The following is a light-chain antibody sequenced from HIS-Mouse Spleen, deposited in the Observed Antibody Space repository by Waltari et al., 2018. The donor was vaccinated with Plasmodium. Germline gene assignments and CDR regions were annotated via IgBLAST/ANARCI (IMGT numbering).Light chain of an antibody. Sequence: QAVLTQPSSLSASPGASASLTCTLRSGINVGTYRIYWYQQKPGSPPQYLLRHKSDADKQQGSGVTSRVSGSKDSSAKAGILLISWLQSEDEADYYCMIWHSSAWVFGGGTKLTVL. J-gene: IGLJ3*02. V-gene: IGLV5-45*03. CDR1: SGINVGTYR. CDR3: MIWHSSAWV. CDR2: HKSDADK.